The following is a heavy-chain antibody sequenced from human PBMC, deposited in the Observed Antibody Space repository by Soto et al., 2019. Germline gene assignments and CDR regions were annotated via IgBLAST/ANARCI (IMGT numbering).Heavy chain of an antibody. CDR3: ARGTRVGGYSFYFDY. CDR1: GGSVSSGSYY. Sequence: SETLSLTCTVSGGSVSSGSYYWSWIRQPPGKGLEWIGYIYYSGSTNYNPSLKSRVTISVDTSKNQFSLKLSSVTAADTAVYYCARGTRVGGYSFYFDYWGQGTLVTVSS. J-gene: IGHJ4*02. CDR2: IYYSGST. D-gene: IGHD5-18*01. V-gene: IGHV4-61*01.